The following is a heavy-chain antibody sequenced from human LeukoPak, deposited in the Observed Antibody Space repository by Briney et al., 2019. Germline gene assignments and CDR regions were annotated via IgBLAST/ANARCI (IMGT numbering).Heavy chain of an antibody. D-gene: IGHD5-12*01. V-gene: IGHV4-30-2*01. CDR1: GGSISSGGYY. CDR3: ARGGVGLRSSLTFDY. Sequence: SQTLSLTCTVSGGSISSGGYYWSWIRQPPGKGLEWIGYIYHSGSTYYNPSLKSRVTISVDRSKNQFSLELSSVTAADTAVYYCARGGVGLRSSLTFDYWGQGTLVTVSS. CDR2: IYHSGST. J-gene: IGHJ4*02.